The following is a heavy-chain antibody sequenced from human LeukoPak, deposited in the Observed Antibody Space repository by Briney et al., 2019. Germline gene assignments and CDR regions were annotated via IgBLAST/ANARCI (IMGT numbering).Heavy chain of an antibody. CDR1: AFTFSSYS. CDR3: AREFDDIAAAGSL. Sequence: NPGGSLRLSCAASAFTFSSYSMNWVRQAPGKGLEWVSSISSSSSYIYYADSVKGRFTISRDNAKNSLYLQMNSLRAEDTAVYYCAREFDDIAAAGSLWGQGTLVTVSS. CDR2: ISSSSSYI. J-gene: IGHJ4*02. D-gene: IGHD6-13*01. V-gene: IGHV3-21*01.